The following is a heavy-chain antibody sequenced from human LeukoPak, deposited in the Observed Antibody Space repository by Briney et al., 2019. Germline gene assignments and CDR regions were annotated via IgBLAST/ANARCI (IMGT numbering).Heavy chain of an antibody. CDR2: ISGSGGST. V-gene: IGHV3-23*01. D-gene: IGHD2-2*01. CDR1: GFTFSSYA. J-gene: IGHJ6*02. CDR3: AKYLLPNIVVVPAAIPYYYGMDV. Sequence: GGSLRLSCAASGFTFSSYAMSWVRQAPGKGLKWVSAISGSGGSTYYADSVKGRFTISRDNSKNTLYLQMNSLRAEDTAVYYCAKYLLPNIVVVPAAIPYYYGMDVWGQGTTVTVSS.